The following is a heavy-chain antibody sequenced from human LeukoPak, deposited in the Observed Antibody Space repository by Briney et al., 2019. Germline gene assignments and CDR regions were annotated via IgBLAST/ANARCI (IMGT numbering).Heavy chain of an antibody. J-gene: IGHJ4*02. Sequence: PGGSLRLSCAASGFTFHIYAMICARQAPGKGLEWVSAISGSGGSTYYADSVKGRFTISRDNSKNTLYLQMNSLRAEDTAVYYCAKKRTYYFDYWGQGTLVTVSS. CDR3: AKKRTYYFDY. CDR2: ISGSGGST. CDR1: GFTFHIYA. V-gene: IGHV3-23*01.